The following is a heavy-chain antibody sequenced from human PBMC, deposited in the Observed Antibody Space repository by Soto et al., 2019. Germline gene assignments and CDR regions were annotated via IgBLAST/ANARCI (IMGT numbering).Heavy chain of an antibody. D-gene: IGHD3-10*01. V-gene: IGHV3-23*01. Sequence: PGGSLTLAFSASGFPFSIYAMSWVRQAPGKGLEWVSAISGSGGSTYYADSVKGRFTISRDNSKNTLYLQMNSLRAEDTAVYYCANWGSGSYYNGPLFDYWGQGTLVTVSS. CDR3: ANWGSGSYYNGPLFDY. J-gene: IGHJ4*02. CDR2: ISGSGGST. CDR1: GFPFSIYA.